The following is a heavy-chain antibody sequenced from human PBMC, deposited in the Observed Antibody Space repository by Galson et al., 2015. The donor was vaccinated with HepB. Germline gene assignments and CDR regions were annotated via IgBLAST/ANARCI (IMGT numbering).Heavy chain of an antibody. J-gene: IGHJ4*02. V-gene: IGHV3-30-3*01. Sequence: SLRLSCAASGFTFSSYAMHWVRRAPGKGLEWVAVISYDGSNKYYADSVKGRFTISRDNSKNTLYLQMNSLRAEDTAVYYCARDVGNYGSGSYFDYWGQGTLVTVS. CDR3: ARDVGNYGSGSYFDY. D-gene: IGHD3-10*01. CDR1: GFTFSSYA. CDR2: ISYDGSNK.